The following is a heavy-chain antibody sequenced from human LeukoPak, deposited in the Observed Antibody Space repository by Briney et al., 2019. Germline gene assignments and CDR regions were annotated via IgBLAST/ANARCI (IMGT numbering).Heavy chain of an antibody. Sequence: PSETLSLTCTVSGGSISNYYWSWIRQPPGKGLEWIGYIYYTGSTNYNPSRTSRLTISVDTSKNQFSLRLSSVTAADTAVYYRARLKTDYGGNDYYFDYWGQGTLVTVSS. D-gene: IGHD4-23*01. CDR1: GGSISNYY. CDR3: ARLKTDYGGNDYYFDY. J-gene: IGHJ4*02. V-gene: IGHV4-59*08. CDR2: IYYTGST.